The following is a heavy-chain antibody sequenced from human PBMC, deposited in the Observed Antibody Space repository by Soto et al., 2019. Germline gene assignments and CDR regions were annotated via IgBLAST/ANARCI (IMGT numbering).Heavy chain of an antibody. CDR2: IYWDDDK. V-gene: IGHV2-5*02. D-gene: IGHD2-21*02. J-gene: IGHJ6*02. Sequence: QITLKESGPTLVKPTQTLTLTCTFSAFSLSTGGVGVGWIRQPPGKALEWLALIYWDDDKRYSPSLRSRLTITKDTSKNQVVLTTTNMYPVDTATYYCIQSRSGGDCLQSYASYYYYGMDVWGQGTTVTVSS. CDR1: AFSLSTGGVG. CDR3: IQSRSGGDCLQSYASYYYYGMDV.